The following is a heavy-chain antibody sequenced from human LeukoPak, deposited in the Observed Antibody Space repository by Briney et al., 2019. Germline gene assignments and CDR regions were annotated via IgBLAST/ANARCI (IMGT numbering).Heavy chain of an antibody. D-gene: IGHD1-20*01. J-gene: IGHJ5*02. CDR1: GYTFTAYY. CDR3: ARVRASLTAWYVP. CDR2: IYPNSGAT. Sequence: ASVKVSCKASGYTFTAYYMQWVRQALGQGLGWMGWIYPNSGATDSAQKFRSRVTATRDTFINTVYMELSRLTSDDTAVYYCARVRASLTAWYVPWGQGTLVIVSS. V-gene: IGHV1-2*02.